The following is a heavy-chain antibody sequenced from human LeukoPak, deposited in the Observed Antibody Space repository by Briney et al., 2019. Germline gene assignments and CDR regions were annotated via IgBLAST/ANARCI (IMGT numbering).Heavy chain of an antibody. V-gene: IGHV1-69*06. CDR1: GGTFSSDA. J-gene: IGHJ5*02. Sequence: ASVKVSCKASGGTFSSDAISWVRQAPAQGLEWMGGIIPIFGTANYAQKFQGRVTITADKSTCTAYMELSSLGSEDTAVYYCARYFSPVLDQWLVSGFGPWGQGTLVTV. CDR2: IIPIFGTA. D-gene: IGHD6-19*01. CDR3: ARYFSPVLDQWLVSGFGP.